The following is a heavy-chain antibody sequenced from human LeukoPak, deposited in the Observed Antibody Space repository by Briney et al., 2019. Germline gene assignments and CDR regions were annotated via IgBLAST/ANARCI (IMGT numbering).Heavy chain of an antibody. Sequence: GGSLRLSCAASGFTFSNYWMHWVRQAPGKGLVWVSRINSDGSITSYADSVKGRFTISRDNSKNTLYLQMNSLRAEDTAVYYCAKARLVTTHFDYWGQGTLVTVSS. V-gene: IGHV3-74*01. CDR1: GFTFSNYW. CDR2: INSDGSIT. J-gene: IGHJ4*02. D-gene: IGHD4-17*01. CDR3: AKARLVTTHFDY.